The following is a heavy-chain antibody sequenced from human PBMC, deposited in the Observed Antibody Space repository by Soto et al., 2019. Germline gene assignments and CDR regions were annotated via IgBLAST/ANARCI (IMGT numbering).Heavy chain of an antibody. CDR1: GFTFTACG. CDR3: ANGLAGSEAEFEF. V-gene: IGHV3-30*18. CDR2: ISNDGRNK. J-gene: IGHJ5*01. D-gene: IGHD6-19*01. Sequence: QVQLVESGGGVVQPGGSLRVSCAASGFTFTACGMHWVRQAPGKGLEWVAFISNDGRNKYYVDSVKGRYTISRDNSKNTLYLQMSSLRPDDTAVYYCANGLAGSEAEFEFWGQGTLVSVSS.